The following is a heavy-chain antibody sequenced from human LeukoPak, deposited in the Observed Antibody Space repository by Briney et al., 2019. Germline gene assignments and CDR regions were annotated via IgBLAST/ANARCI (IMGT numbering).Heavy chain of an antibody. D-gene: IGHD4-11*01. CDR1: GFTLRSYW. V-gene: IGHV3-7*01. J-gene: IGHJ6*03. CDR2: IKEDGSEK. CDR3: ARDFPYSNYGPYQYYYMDV. Sequence: GGSLRLSCAASGFTLRSYWMSWVRQAPGKGLEWVANIKEDGSEKYYVDSVKGRFTISTDNATNSLYMQMNSLRAEDTAVYFCARDFPYSNYGPYQYYYMDVWGRGTTVTVSS.